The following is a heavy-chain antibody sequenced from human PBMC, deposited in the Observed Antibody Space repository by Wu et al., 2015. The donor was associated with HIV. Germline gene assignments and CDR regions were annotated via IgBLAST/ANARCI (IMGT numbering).Heavy chain of an antibody. D-gene: IGHD6-13*01. CDR1: GGTFNNYV. J-gene: IGHJ3*02. CDR3: ATSTHGGSWGWPSAFEI. CDR2: IIPMVGET. V-gene: IGHV1-69*11. Sequence: QVQLVQSGAEVKNPGSSVRVSCKASGGTFNNYVIHWVRQAPGQGLECMGRIIPMVGETNYAHKFRGRLTIFADEFTSTVYMHLNSLTSDDTAVYYCATSTHGGSWGWPSAFEIWSQGQVVIVSS.